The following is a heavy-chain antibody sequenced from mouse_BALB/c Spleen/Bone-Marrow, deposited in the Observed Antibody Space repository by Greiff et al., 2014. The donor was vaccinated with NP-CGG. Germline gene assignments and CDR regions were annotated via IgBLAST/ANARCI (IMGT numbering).Heavy chain of an antibody. J-gene: IGHJ3*01. CDR3: APYDYGSSSYAY. V-gene: IGHV14-3*02. D-gene: IGHD1-1*01. CDR2: IDPANGST. CDR1: GFNIKDTY. Sequence: VQLQQPGAELAKPGASVKLSCTASGFNIKDTYMHWVKQRPEQGLEWIGRIDPANGSTKSDPKFQGKATITVDKSSNTAYLPPSSLTSENTAVYYGAPYDYGSSSYAYWGQGTLVTVSA.